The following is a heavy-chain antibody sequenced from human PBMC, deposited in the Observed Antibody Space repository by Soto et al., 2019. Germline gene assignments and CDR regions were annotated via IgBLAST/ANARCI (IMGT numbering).Heavy chain of an antibody. J-gene: IGHJ4*02. V-gene: IGHV1-69*10. CDR1: GGFNNYA. CDR3: ARTSMTRIDY. Sequence: GASVKVSCKASGGFNNYAVSWVRQAPGQGLEWMGVTIPELGTSNYAQRLQGRVTITVDKATNTAYLSLTTLTSEDTAIYYCARTSMTRIDYWGQGTLVTVSS. D-gene: IGHD4-17*01. CDR2: TIPELGTS.